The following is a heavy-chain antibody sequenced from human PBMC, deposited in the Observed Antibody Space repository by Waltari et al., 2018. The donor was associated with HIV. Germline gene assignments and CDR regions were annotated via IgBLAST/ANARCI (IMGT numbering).Heavy chain of an antibody. D-gene: IGHD3-10*01. CDR3: ARGENIRMVQGVQSEAYYFDY. CDR1: GGSFSGYY. CDR2: INHSGST. J-gene: IGHJ4*02. V-gene: IGHV4-34*01. Sequence: QVQLQQWGAGLLKPSETLSLTCAVYGGSFSGYYWSWIRQPPGKGLEWIGEINHSGSTNYNPSLKSRVTISVDTSKNQFSLKLSSVTAADTAVYYCARGENIRMVQGVQSEAYYFDYWGQGTLVTVSS.